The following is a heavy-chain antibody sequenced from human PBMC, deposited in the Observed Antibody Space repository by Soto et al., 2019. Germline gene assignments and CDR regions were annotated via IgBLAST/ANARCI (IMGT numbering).Heavy chain of an antibody. Sequence: QVQLQQWGAGLLKPSETLSLTCAVYGGSFSGYYWSWIRQPPGKGLEWIGEINHSGSTNYNPSLKSRVTIPVDTSKDQFSLKLRSVTAADTAVYYCARGLGIRGRWGKPYMDVWGKGTTVTVSS. J-gene: IGHJ6*03. D-gene: IGHD3-10*01. V-gene: IGHV4-34*01. CDR3: ARGLGIRGRWGKPYMDV. CDR1: GGSFSGYY. CDR2: INHSGST.